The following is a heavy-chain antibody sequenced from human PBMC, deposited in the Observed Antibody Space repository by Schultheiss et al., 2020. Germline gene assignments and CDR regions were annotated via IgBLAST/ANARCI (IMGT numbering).Heavy chain of an antibody. CDR3: AKDGPTYYDYVWGTFYFDS. D-gene: IGHD3-16*01. J-gene: IGHJ4*02. V-gene: IGHV3-23*01. Sequence: GGSLRLSCAASGFTFSSYAMSWVRQAPGKGLEWVSAVSGSGRSTYYADSVKGRFTISRDNSKNTLYLQMNSLRAEDMAVYYCAKDGPTYYDYVWGTFYFDSWGQGTLVTVSS. CDR2: VSGSGRST. CDR1: GFTFSSYA.